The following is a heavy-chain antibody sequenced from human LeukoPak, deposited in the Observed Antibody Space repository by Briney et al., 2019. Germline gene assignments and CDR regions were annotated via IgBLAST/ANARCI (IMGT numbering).Heavy chain of an antibody. CDR1: GYIFISYA. CDR2: INAGNGNT. J-gene: IGHJ4*02. D-gene: IGHD5-18*01. V-gene: IGHV1-3*01. Sequence: ASVKVSCKASGYIFISYAMHWVRQAPGQRLEWMGWINAGNGNTKYSQKFQGRVTIARDTSASTVYMELSSLRSEDTAVYYCARHRPRHGDTADYWGQGTLVTVSS. CDR3: ARHRPRHGDTADY.